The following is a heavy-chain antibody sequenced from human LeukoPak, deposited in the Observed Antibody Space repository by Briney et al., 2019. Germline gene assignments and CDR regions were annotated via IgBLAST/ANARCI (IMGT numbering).Heavy chain of an antibody. CDR2: VFYSRNS. Sequence: SQTLSLTCTVSGGFTSAYYWSWVRQPLGKGLEWIGSVFYSRNSNYNPSLTRRVAMSVDTSKSHFSLKLTSVIAADTAVYYCARVNPLGYFDQWGQGTLVAVSS. CDR3: ARVNPLGYFDQ. V-gene: IGHV4-59*13. J-gene: IGHJ4*02. CDR1: GGFTSAYY.